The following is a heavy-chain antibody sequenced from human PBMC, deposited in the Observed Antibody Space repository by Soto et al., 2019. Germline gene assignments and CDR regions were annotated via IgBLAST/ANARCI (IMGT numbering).Heavy chain of an antibody. Sequence: GGGLIQPGGSLRLSCAASDFSVSNNYMTWVRQAPGKGLEWVSVIYSGGNTYYADHVKGRFTISRDSSTNTLFLQMNSLRVEDTAVYYCARGMDGMDVWGRGTTVTVSS. CDR1: DFSVSNNY. CDR2: IYSGGNT. V-gene: IGHV3-53*01. J-gene: IGHJ6*02. CDR3: ARGMDGMDV.